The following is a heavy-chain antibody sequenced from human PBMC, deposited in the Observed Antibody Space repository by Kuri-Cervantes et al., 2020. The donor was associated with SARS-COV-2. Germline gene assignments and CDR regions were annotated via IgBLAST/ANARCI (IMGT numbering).Heavy chain of an antibody. D-gene: IGHD2-2*01. CDR1: GYTFTSYG. Sequence: VSVKVSCKASGYTFTSYGISWVRQATGQGLEWMGWMNPNSGNTGYAQKFQGRVTMTRNTSISTAYMELSSLRSEDTAVYYCAKAPKYCSSTSCYVEVTDWGQGTLVTVSS. CDR3: AKAPKYCSSTSCYVEVTD. J-gene: IGHJ4*02. CDR2: MNPNSGNT. V-gene: IGHV1-8*02.